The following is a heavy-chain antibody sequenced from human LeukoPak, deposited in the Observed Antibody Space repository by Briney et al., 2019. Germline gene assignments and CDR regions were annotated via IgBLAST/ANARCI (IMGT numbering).Heavy chain of an antibody. V-gene: IGHV1-2*02. Sequence: GASVKVSCKASGYTFTGYYMHWVRQAPGQGLEWMGWINPNSGGTNYAQKFQGRVTMTRDTSISTAYMELSRLRSDDTAVYYCAREGGYCSSTSCYAFDYWGQGTLVTVSS. CDR2: INPNSGGT. D-gene: IGHD2-2*01. J-gene: IGHJ4*02. CDR3: AREGGYCSSTSCYAFDY. CDR1: GYTFTGYY.